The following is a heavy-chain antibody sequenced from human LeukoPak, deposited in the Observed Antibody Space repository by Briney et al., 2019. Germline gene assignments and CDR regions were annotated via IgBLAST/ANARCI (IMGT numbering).Heavy chain of an antibody. D-gene: IGHD2-15*01. Sequence: PGGSLRLSCAASGFTFGSYSMNWVRQAPGKGLEWVSSISTSSDYIYYADSVKGRFTISRDNAENSLFLQVNSLRAEDTAVYYCARGCSGGSCCDYWGQGTLVTVSS. V-gene: IGHV3-21*01. CDR3: ARGCSGGSCCDY. CDR1: GFTFGSYS. CDR2: ISTSSDYI. J-gene: IGHJ4*02.